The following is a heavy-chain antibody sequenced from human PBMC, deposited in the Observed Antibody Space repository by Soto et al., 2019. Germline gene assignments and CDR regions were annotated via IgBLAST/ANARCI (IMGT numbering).Heavy chain of an antibody. V-gene: IGHV4-39*01. Sequence: KPSETLSLTCTVSGGSISSSSYYRGWIRQPPGKGLEWIGSIYYSGSTYYNPSLKSRVTISVDTSKNQFSLKLSSVTAADTAVYYCARGRNWFDPWGQGTLVTVSS. CDR2: IYYSGST. J-gene: IGHJ5*02. CDR3: ARGRNWFDP. CDR1: GGSISSSSYY.